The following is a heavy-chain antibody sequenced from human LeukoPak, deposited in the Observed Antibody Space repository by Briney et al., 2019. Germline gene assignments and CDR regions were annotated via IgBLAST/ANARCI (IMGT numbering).Heavy chain of an antibody. CDR1: GFRFDDYG. CDR2: IYSGGST. CDR3: AREEEGYFDY. J-gene: IGHJ4*02. Sequence: GRSLRLSCVVPGFRFDDYGMHWVRQAPGKGLEWVSVIYSGGSTYYADSVKGRFTISRDNSKNTLYLQMNSLRAEDTAVYYCAREEEGYFDYWGQGTLVTVSS. V-gene: IGHV3-66*02.